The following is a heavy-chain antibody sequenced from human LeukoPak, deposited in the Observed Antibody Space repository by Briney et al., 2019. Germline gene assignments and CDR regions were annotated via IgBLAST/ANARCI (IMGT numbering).Heavy chain of an antibody. CDR3: ARSKTTVIHTDAFDI. CDR1: GFTFSSYA. Sequence: GSLRLSCAASGFTFSSYAMSWVRQAPGKGLEWLGSIYYSGSHYYNPSLKSRVTIFVDTSKTQFSLKLNSVTAANTAMYYCARSKTTVIHTDAFDIWGQGTMVTVSS. D-gene: IGHD4-17*01. V-gene: IGHV4-38-2*01. CDR2: IYYSGSH. J-gene: IGHJ3*02.